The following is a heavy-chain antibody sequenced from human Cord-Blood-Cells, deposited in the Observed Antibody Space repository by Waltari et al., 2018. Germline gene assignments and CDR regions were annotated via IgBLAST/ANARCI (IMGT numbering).Heavy chain of an antibody. V-gene: IGHV1-69*01. CDR1: GGTFSSYA. Sequence: QVQLVQSGAEVKKPGSSVKVSCKASGGTFSSYAISWVRQAPGQGLEWMGGIIPIFGTANYAQKFQGRVTITADESTSTAYMGLSSLRSEDTAVYYWARAARLNSRNFDYWGQGTLVTVSS. D-gene: IGHD6-13*01. CDR2: IIPIFGTA. J-gene: IGHJ4*02. CDR3: ARAARLNSRNFDY.